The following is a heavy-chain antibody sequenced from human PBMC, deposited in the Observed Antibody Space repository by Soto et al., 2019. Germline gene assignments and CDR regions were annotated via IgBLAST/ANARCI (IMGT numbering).Heavy chain of an antibody. Sequence: QVQLVQSGAEVKKPGSSVKVSCKASGGTFSSYAISWVRQAPGQGPEWMGGIIPIFGTANYAQKFQGRVTITADEATSTAYMELSSLRSDDTAVYYCARDSGGTTVAFGMDVWGQGTTVTVSS. CDR3: ARDSGGTTVAFGMDV. J-gene: IGHJ6*02. V-gene: IGHV1-69*01. CDR2: IIPIFGTA. CDR1: GGTFSSYA. D-gene: IGHD4-17*01.